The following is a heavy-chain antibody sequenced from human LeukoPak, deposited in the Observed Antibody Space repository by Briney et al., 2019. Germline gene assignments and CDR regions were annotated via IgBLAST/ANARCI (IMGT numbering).Heavy chain of an antibody. J-gene: IGHJ4*02. D-gene: IGHD1-26*01. CDR1: GYTFTTYY. Sequence: ASVNVSSKASGYTFTTYYMHWVRQAPGQGHEGMGIINPRSGSTSYAQKFQGRVTMTRDMSTGTVYMELSSLRSEDTAVYYYARGAGTSGSFDYWGQGTLVTVSS. CDR3: ARGAGTSGSFDY. CDR2: INPRSGST. V-gene: IGHV1-46*01.